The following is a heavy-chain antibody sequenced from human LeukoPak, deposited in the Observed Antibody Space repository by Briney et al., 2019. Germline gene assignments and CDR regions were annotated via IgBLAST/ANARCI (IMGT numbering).Heavy chain of an antibody. CDR2: IYHSGSP. Sequence: SETLSITCAVSGGSISSNNWWGWVRQPPGKGLEWIGEIYHSGSPNYNPSLKSRVTISVDKSRNHFSLNLSSVTAADTAVYYCARVNINNWHSCDYWGQGTLVIVSS. CDR3: ARVNINNWHSCDY. CDR1: GGSISSNNW. D-gene: IGHD1-1*01. J-gene: IGHJ4*02. V-gene: IGHV4-4*02.